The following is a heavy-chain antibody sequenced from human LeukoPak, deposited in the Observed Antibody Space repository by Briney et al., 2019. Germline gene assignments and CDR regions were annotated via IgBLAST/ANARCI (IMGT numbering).Heavy chain of an antibody. Sequence: RAGGSLRLSCAASGFTFSSYGMSWVRQAPGKGLEWVSAISGSGGSTYYADSVKGRFTISRDNSKNTLYLQMNSLRAEDTAVYYCAKPIMATVTTLGLYFDYWGQGALVTVSS. CDR2: ISGSGGST. D-gene: IGHD4-11*01. J-gene: IGHJ4*02. CDR3: AKPIMATVTTLGLYFDY. CDR1: GFTFSSYG. V-gene: IGHV3-23*01.